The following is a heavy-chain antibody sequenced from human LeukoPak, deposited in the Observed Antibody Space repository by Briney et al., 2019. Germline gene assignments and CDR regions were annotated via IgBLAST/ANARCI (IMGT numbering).Heavy chain of an antibody. CDR2: INPNSGGT. J-gene: IGHJ5*02. CDR1: GYTFTGYY. D-gene: IGHD2-2*01. V-gene: IGHV1-2*02. Sequence: ASVKVSCXASGYTFTGYYIHWVRLAPGQGLDWMGWINPNSGGTNYAQKFQGRVTMTRDTSISTAYMELSRLRSDDTAVYYCARDRAYCSSTSCYQNWFDPWGQGTLVTVSS. CDR3: ARDRAYCSSTSCYQNWFDP.